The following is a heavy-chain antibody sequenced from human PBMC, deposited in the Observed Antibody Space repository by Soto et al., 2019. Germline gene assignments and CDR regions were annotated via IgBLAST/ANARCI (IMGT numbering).Heavy chain of an antibody. CDR2: IYPGDSDT. Sequence: GESLKISCKGSGYSFTSYWIGWVRQMPGKGLEWMGIIYPGDSDTRYSPSFQGQVTISADKSISTAYLQWSSLKASDTAMYYCASQSVQLERHDHYGMDVWGQGTTVTVSS. J-gene: IGHJ6*02. CDR3: ASQSVQLERHDHYGMDV. V-gene: IGHV5-51*01. CDR1: GYSFTSYW. D-gene: IGHD1-1*01.